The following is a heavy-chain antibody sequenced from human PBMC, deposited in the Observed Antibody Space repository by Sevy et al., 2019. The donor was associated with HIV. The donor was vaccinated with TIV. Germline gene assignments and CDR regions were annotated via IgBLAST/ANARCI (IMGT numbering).Heavy chain of an antibody. V-gene: IGHV1-18*01. CDR3: ARDLRADYYDSSAYSN. J-gene: IGHJ4*02. CDR2: VSAYNGNT. D-gene: IGHD3-22*01. Sequence: ASVKVSCKASGYTFTSYGISWVRQAPGQGLEWMGWVSAYNGNTNYGEKLQGRVTMTIDTSTTTAYMELRSLRSDDTAVYYCARDLRADYYDSSAYSNWGQGTLVTVSS. CDR1: GYTFTSYG.